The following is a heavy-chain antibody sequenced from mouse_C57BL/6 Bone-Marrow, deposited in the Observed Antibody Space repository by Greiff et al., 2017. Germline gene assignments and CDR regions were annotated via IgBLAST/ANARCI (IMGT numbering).Heavy chain of an antibody. J-gene: IGHJ2*01. V-gene: IGHV1-64*01. CDR2: IHPNSGST. Sequence: QVQLQQPGAELVKPGASVKLSCKASGYTFTSYWMHWVKQRPGQGLEWIGMIHPNSGSTNYNEKFKSKATLTVDKSSSTAFMQLSSLTSEDSAVYYCARCLLTYFDYWGQGTTLTVSS. CDR3: ARCLLTYFDY. CDR1: GYTFTSYW.